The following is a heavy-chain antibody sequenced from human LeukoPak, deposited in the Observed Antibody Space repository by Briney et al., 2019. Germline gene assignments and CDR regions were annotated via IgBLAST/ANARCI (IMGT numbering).Heavy chain of an antibody. V-gene: IGHV1-2*02. D-gene: IGHD5-18*01. CDR3: ASWGYSYGSVFDGGSY. J-gene: IGHJ4*02. CDR1: GYTFTGYY. CDR2: INPNSGGT. Sequence: ASVKVSCKASGYTFTGYYMHWVRQAPGQGLEWMGWINPNSGGTNYAQKFQGRVTMTRDMSISTAYMELSRLRSDDTAVYYCASWGYSYGSVFDGGSYWGQGTLVTVSS.